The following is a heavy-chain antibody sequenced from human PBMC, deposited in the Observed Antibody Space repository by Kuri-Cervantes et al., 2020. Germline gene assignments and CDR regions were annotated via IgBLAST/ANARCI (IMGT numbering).Heavy chain of an antibody. V-gene: IGHV1-2*02. J-gene: IGHJ4*02. CDR1: GYTFTGYY. CDR2: INPNSGGT. D-gene: IGHD3-22*01. CDR3: ASGGHYYDPLVGDY. Sequence: ASVKVSFKASGYTFTGYYMHWVRQAPGQGREWMGWINPNSGGTNYAQKFQGRVTMTRDTSISTAYMELSRLRSDDTAAYYCASGGHYYDPLVGDYWGQGTLVTVSS.